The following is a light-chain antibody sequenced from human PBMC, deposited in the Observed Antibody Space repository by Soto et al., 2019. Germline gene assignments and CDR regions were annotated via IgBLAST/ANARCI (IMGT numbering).Light chain of an antibody. CDR3: SSYAGSLYV. J-gene: IGLJ1*01. V-gene: IGLV2-8*01. Sequence: QSVLTQPPSASGSPGQSVTISCTGTSSDVGDYNYVSWYQQHPGKAPKLMIYEVSKRPSGVPDRFSGSKSGNTASLTVSGLQGEDEADYYCSSYAGSLYVFGTGTKLTVL. CDR2: EVS. CDR1: SSDVGDYNY.